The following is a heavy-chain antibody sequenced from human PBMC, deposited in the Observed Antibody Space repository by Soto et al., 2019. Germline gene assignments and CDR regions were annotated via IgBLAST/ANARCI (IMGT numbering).Heavy chain of an antibody. V-gene: IGHV1-69*02. CDR2: IIPILGIA. CDR1: GGTFSSYT. J-gene: IGHJ4*02. CDR3: ASDPGPFVLLXGS. D-gene: IGHD3-9*01. Sequence: SVKVSCKASGGTFSSYTISWVRQAPGQGLEWMGRIIPILGIANYAQKFQGRVTITADKSTSTAYMELSSLRSEDTAVYYCASDPGPFVLLXGSWGQGTLVTVSS.